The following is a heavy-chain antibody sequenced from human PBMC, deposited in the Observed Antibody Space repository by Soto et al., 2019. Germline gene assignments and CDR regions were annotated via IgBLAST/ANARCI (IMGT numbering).Heavy chain of an antibody. Sequence: ASVKVSCKASGHTFTSNYMHWVRQAPGQGLEWMGIISPSGGSTGYAQKFQGRVTVTRDTSTSTVYMELSSLRSEDTAVYYCARDKGSFYVFDYWGQGTLVTVSS. V-gene: IGHV1-46*01. CDR3: ARDKGSFYVFDY. J-gene: IGHJ4*02. CDR2: ISPSGGST. D-gene: IGHD3-16*01. CDR1: GHTFTSNY.